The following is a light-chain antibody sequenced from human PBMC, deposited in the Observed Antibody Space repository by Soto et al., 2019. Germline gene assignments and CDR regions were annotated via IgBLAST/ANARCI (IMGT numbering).Light chain of an antibody. J-gene: IGLJ1*01. Sequence: AVLTQPRSVSGSPGQPVTISCTGTSSDVGGYNYVSWYQQHPGKAPKLMIYDVSKRPSGVPDRFSGSKSGNTASLTISGLQAEDEADYYCCSYAGISPHVSGTGTKVPF. V-gene: IGLV2-11*01. CDR1: SSDVGGYNY. CDR3: CSYAGISPHV. CDR2: DVS.